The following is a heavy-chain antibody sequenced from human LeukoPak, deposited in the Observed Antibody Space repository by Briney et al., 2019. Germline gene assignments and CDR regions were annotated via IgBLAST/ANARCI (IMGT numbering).Heavy chain of an antibody. J-gene: IGHJ4*02. CDR2: TYYRSKWYY. D-gene: IGHD1-1*01. CDR1: GDSVSSNSVA. V-gene: IGHV6-1*01. Sequence: SQTLSLTCAISGDSVSSNSVAWNWIRQSPSRGLEWLGRTYYRSKWYYDYPVSVKSRITINPDTSKNQFSLHLNSVTPEDTAVYYCARQYNNVLGYWGQGILVTVSS. CDR3: ARQYNNVLGY.